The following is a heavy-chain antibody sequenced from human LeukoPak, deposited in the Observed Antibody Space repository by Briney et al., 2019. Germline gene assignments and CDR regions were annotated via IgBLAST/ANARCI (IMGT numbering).Heavy chain of an antibody. CDR1: GFTFSSYE. D-gene: IGHD3-10*01. V-gene: IGHV3-48*03. CDR3: AKDPGGSGRGVYYYYYYMDV. J-gene: IGHJ6*03. Sequence: PGGSLRLSCAASGFTFSSYEMNWVRQAPGKGLEWVSYISSSGSTIYYADSVKGRFTISRDNAKNTLYLQMDSLRADDTAVYYCAKDPGGSGRGVYYYYYYMDVWGKGTTVTISS. CDR2: ISSSGSTI.